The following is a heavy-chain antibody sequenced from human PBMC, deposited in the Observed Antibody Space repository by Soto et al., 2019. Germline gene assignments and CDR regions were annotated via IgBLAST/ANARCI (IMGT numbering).Heavy chain of an antibody. V-gene: IGHV3-64D*06. CDR3: VRAKGYCSGGSCCHSRDDAFDI. Sequence: GGSLRLSCSASGFTFSSYAMHWVRQAPGKGLEYVSAISSNGGSTYYADSVKGRFTISRDNSKNTLYLQMSSLRAEDTAVYYCVRAKGYCSGGSCCHSRDDAFDIWGQGTMVTVSS. CDR1: GFTFSSYA. D-gene: IGHD2-15*01. CDR2: ISSNGGST. J-gene: IGHJ3*02.